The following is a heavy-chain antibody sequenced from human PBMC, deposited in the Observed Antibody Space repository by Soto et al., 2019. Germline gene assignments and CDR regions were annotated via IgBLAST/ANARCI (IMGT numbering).Heavy chain of an antibody. D-gene: IGHD3-22*01. Sequence: QVQLVESGGGVVQPGRSLRLSCAASGFTFSSYAMHWVRQAPGKGLEWVAVISYDGSNKYYADSVKGRFTISRDNSKNTLYLQMNRLRAEDTAVYYCARDLGYYDSSGYYVGPTNSFDYWGQGTLVTVSS. J-gene: IGHJ4*02. CDR1: GFTFSSYA. V-gene: IGHV3-30-3*01. CDR2: ISYDGSNK. CDR3: ARDLGYYDSSGYYVGPTNSFDY.